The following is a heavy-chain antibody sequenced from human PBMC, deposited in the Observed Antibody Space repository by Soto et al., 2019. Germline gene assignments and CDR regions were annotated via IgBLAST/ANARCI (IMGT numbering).Heavy chain of an antibody. CDR3: TARRDWTAVDPLEY. D-gene: IGHD5-18*01. J-gene: IGHJ4*02. Sequence: TGGSLRLSCAASGFTFSDSAMHWVRQASGKGLEWVGRIRNKGNNYATAYTASVKGRFTISRDDSKNTVYLQMNSLKIDDTAVYYCTARRDWTAVDPLEYWGLGTLVTVSS. CDR2: IRNKGNNYAT. CDR1: GFTFSDSA. V-gene: IGHV3-73*01.